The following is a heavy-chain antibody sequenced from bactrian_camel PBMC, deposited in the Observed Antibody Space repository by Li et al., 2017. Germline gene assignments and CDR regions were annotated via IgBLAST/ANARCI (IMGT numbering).Heavy chain of an antibody. V-gene: IGHV3S1*01. CDR2: IRTGGAGST. J-gene: IGHJ4*01. Sequence: HVQLVESGGGSVQAGGSLRLSCVVSGYLLSQNCMGWFRQAPGQEREGVATIRTGGAGSTSYADSVKGRFAISQNNNKNVVYLRLNNLTQEDTATYFCAARTGSVYLCPTEYSPSRFPYWGQGTQVTV. D-gene: IGHD6*01. CDR3: AARTGSVYLCPTEYSPSRFPY. CDR1: GYLLSQNC.